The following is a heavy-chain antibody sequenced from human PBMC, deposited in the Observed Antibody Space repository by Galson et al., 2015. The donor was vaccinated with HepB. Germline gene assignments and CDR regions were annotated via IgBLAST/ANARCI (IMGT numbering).Heavy chain of an antibody. CDR2: ISYDGSNK. CDR1: GFTFSSYA. V-gene: IGHV3-30*04. J-gene: IGHJ4*02. D-gene: IGHD4-23*01. Sequence: SLRLSCAASGFTFSSYAMHWVRQAPGKGLEWVAVISYDGSNKYYADSVKGRFTISRDNAKNSLYLQMNSLRAEDTAVYYCVRWYDYWGQGTLVTVSS. CDR3: VRWYDY.